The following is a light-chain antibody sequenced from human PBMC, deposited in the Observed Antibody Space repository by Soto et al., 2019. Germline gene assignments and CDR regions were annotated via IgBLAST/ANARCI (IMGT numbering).Light chain of an antibody. CDR1: SSNIGAGYD. Sequence: QAVVTQPPSVSGAPGQRVTLSCTGSSSNIGAGYDVHWYQQLPGTAPKLLIYGNSNRPSGVPDRFSGSKSGTSASLAITGLQAEDEADYYCQSYDSSLSGWVFGGGTQLTVL. CDR3: QSYDSSLSGWV. V-gene: IGLV1-40*01. J-gene: IGLJ3*02. CDR2: GNS.